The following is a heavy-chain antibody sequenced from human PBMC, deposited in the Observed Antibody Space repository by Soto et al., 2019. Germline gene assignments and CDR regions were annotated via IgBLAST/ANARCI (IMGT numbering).Heavy chain of an antibody. CDR2: IYPGDSDT. J-gene: IGHJ3*02. Sequence: PGESLKISCKGFGYSFNNYWIGWVRQMPGEGLEWMGLIYPGDSDTRYSPSFQGQVTISADKSINTAYLQWSSLKAADTAMYYCARRITMARGVVPHAFDIWGQGTVVTVSS. CDR1: GYSFNNYW. D-gene: IGHD3-10*01. V-gene: IGHV5-51*01. CDR3: ARRITMARGVVPHAFDI.